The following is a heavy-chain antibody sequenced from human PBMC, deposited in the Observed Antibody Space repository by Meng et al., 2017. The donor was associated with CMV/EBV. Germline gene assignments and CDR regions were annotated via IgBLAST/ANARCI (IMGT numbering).Heavy chain of an antibody. Sequence: QVQLVQSGAEVKKPGGSVKGSCKASGYPFTGYGISWVRQAPGQGLEWMGWISAYNGNTNYAQKLQGRVTMTTDTSTSTAYMELRSLRSDDTAVYYCARDPAWSVITPRRGFDYWGQGTLVTVSS. D-gene: IGHD2-15*01. CDR2: ISAYNGNT. V-gene: IGHV1-18*01. J-gene: IGHJ4*02. CDR3: ARDPAWSVITPRRGFDY. CDR1: GYPFTGYG.